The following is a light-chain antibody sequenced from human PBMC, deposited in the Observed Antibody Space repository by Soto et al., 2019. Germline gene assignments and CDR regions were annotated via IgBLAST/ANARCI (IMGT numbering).Light chain of an antibody. CDR1: QSVSSY. CDR3: QQRSNWPG. CDR2: DAS. J-gene: IGKJ2*03. V-gene: IGKV3-11*01. Sequence: EIVLTQSPATLSLSPGERATLSCRASQSVSSYLAWYQQKPGQAPRLLIYDASNRATAIPARFSGSGSGTDFALTISSLESEDLAGYYCQQRSNWPGFGQGTKLEIK.